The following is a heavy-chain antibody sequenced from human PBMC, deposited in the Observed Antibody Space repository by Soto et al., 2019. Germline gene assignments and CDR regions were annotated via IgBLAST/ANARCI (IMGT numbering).Heavy chain of an antibody. Sequence: QVQLVQSGAEVKKPGSSVKVSCKASGGTFSSYAISWVRQAPGQGLEWMGGIIPIFGTANYAQKFQGRVTITADESTSTAYMELSSLRSEDTAVYYCARVVEMATIRGFYYFDYWGQGTLVTVSS. CDR1: GGTFSSYA. V-gene: IGHV1-69*01. CDR2: IIPIFGTA. J-gene: IGHJ4*02. D-gene: IGHD5-12*01. CDR3: ARVVEMATIRGFYYFDY.